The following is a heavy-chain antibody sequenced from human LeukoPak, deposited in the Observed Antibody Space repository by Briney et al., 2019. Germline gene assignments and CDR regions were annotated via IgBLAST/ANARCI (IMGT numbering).Heavy chain of an antibody. CDR1: GGSISSCGYY. V-gene: IGHV4-31*01. CDR2: NYYSTST. Sequence: PSETLSLTCTVSGGSISSCGYYWSRHPQHPGKDLKWIGNNYYSTSTYYTPSLKSPITISTYKYKNQFSLKLSSVTAADTAVYYGSRAPRYCSGGSCYATSHFDYWGQGTLVTVSS. D-gene: IGHD2-15*01. J-gene: IGHJ4*02. CDR3: SRAPRYCSGGSCYATSHFDY.